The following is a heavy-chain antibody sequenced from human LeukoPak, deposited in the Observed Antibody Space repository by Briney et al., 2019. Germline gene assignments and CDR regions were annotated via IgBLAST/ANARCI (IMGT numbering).Heavy chain of an antibody. CDR2: ISGTSTYT. CDR1: GFTFSDYY. V-gene: IGHV3-11*05. J-gene: IGHJ4*02. Sequence: PGGSLRLSCAVSGFTFSDYYTSWIRQAPGKGLEWVSYISGTSTYTNYADSVKGRFTISRDNAKNSLYLQMNSLRAEDTAVYYCARDISYCGGDCAPYYFDYWGQGTLVTVSS. CDR3: ARDISYCGGDCAPYYFDY. D-gene: IGHD2-21*02.